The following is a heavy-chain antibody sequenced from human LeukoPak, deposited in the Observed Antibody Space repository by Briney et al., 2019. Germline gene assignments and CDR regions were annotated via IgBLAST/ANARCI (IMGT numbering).Heavy chain of an antibody. V-gene: IGHV1-3*01. CDR2: INAGNGNT. Sequence: GASVKVSCKASGYTFTSYAMHWVRQAPGQRLEWMGWINAGNGNTKYSQKFQGRVTITRDTSASTAYMELSSLRSEDTAVYYCARESGDYGHLYYFDYWGQGTLVTVSS. CDR3: ARESGDYGHLYYFDY. J-gene: IGHJ4*02. CDR1: GYTFTSYA. D-gene: IGHD4-17*01.